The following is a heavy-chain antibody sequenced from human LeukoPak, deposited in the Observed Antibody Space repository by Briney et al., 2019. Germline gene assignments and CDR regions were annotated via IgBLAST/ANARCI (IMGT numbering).Heavy chain of an antibody. Sequence: GGSLRLSCAASGFTFSSYWMSWVRQAPGKGLEWVANIKQDGSEKYYVDSVKGRFTISRDNAKNSLYLQMNSLRAEDTAVYYCARVRELYNWFDPWAREPWSPSPQ. V-gene: IGHV3-7*01. CDR2: IKQDGSEK. CDR1: GFTFSSYW. CDR3: ARVRELYNWFDP. D-gene: IGHD1-26*01. J-gene: IGHJ5*02.